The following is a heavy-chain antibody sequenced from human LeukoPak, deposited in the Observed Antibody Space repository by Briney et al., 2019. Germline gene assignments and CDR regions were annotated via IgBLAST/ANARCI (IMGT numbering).Heavy chain of an antibody. D-gene: IGHD2-8*02. V-gene: IGHV3-23*01. Sequence: PGGSLRLSCAASGFTFSSYAMSWVRQAPGKGLEWVSAISGSSGSTYYADSVKGRFTISRDNSKNTLYLQMNSLRAEDTAVYYCAKDPFRQRVLVDSSVDYWGQGTLVTVSS. CDR1: GFTFSSYA. CDR3: AKDPFRQRVLVDSSVDY. CDR2: ISGSSGST. J-gene: IGHJ4*02.